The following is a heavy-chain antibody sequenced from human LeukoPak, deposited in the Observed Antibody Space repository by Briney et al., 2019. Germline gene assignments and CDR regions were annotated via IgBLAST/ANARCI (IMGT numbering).Heavy chain of an antibody. CDR3: ARDLSSSWYGRGGYFDY. CDR1: GGSISSGGYY. CDR2: IYTSGST. J-gene: IGHJ4*02. Sequence: PSETLSLTCTVSGGSISSGGYYWSWIRQPAGKGLEWIGRIYTSGSTNYNPSLKSRVTMSVDTSKNQFSLKLSSVTAADTAVYYCARDLSSSWYGRGGYFDYWGQGTLVTVSS. V-gene: IGHV4-61*02. D-gene: IGHD6-13*01.